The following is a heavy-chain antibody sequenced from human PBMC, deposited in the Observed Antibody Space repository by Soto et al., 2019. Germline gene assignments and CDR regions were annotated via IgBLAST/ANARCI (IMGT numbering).Heavy chain of an antibody. J-gene: IGHJ4*02. D-gene: IGHD5-12*01. CDR1: GFSLSTSGMG. Sequence: QITLKESGPPLVKPTQTLTLTCTFSGFSLSTSGMGVGWIRQPPGKALEWLALIYWNDDKRYSPSLRNRLTITKDTSKNQVVLTMTNMDPADTGTYYCTHFSGYEQFEYWGQGTLVTVSS. CDR2: IYWNDDK. CDR3: THFSGYEQFEY. V-gene: IGHV2-5*01.